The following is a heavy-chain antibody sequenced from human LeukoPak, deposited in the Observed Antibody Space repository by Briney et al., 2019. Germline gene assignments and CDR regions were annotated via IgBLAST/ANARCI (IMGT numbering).Heavy chain of an antibody. CDR1: GGSIRNYY. Sequence: SETLSLTCTVSGGSIRNYYWNWIRQPPGKGLEWIGHIIYSGSTNYNPSLKSRVTISVDTSKNQFSLKLSSVTAADTAVYYCARVVVVPAGRWFDPWGQGTLVTVSS. J-gene: IGHJ5*02. D-gene: IGHD2-2*01. CDR2: IIYSGST. V-gene: IGHV4-59*01. CDR3: ARVVVVPAGRWFDP.